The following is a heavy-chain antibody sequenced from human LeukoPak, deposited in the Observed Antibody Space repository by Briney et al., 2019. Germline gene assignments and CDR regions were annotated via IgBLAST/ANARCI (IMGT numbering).Heavy chain of an antibody. D-gene: IGHD1-26*01. J-gene: IGHJ3*02. CDR3: AREWGRAFDI. V-gene: IGHV4-59*01. CDR1: GGSISSYY. Sequence: SETLSLTRTVSGGSISSYYWSWIRQPPGKGLEWIGYIYYSGSTNYNPSLKSRVTISVDTSKNQFSLKLSSVTAADTAVYYCAREWGRAFDIWGQGTMVTVSS. CDR2: IYYSGST.